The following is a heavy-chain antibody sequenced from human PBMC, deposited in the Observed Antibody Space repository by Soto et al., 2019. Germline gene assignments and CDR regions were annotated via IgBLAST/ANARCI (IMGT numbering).Heavy chain of an antibody. CDR1: GYTFTSYG. J-gene: IGHJ4*02. Sequence: ASVKVSCKASGYTFTSYGISWVRQAPGQGLEWMGWISAYNGNTNYAQKLQGRVTMTTDTSTSTAYMELRSLRSDDTAVHYCARDGPYTRLLERSDQLLDYWGQGTLVTVSS. V-gene: IGHV1-18*01. D-gene: IGHD3-3*01. CDR2: ISAYNGNT. CDR3: ARDGPYTRLLERSDQLLDY.